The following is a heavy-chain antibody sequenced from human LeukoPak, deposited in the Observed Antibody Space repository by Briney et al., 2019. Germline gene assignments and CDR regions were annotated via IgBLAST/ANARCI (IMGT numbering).Heavy chain of an antibody. CDR2: IWYDGNNI. CDR3: VGGTTGAFEL. CDR1: GSTFDTYG. V-gene: IGHV3-33*01. J-gene: IGHJ3*01. D-gene: IGHD1-14*01. Sequence: GRSLRLSCAASGSTFDTYGMHWVRQAPGKGLEWVAVIWYDGNNIHYVDSVKGRFTISRDSSKNTRYLQMNSLRPEDTATYYCVGGTTGAFELWGQGTMVIVSS.